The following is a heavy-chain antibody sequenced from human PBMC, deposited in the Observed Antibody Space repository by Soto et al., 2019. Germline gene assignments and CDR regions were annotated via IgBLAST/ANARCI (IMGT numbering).Heavy chain of an antibody. Sequence: ASVKLSCKASGGTFSSYTISWVRQAPGQGLEWMGRIIPILGIANYAQKFQGRVTINADKSTSTAYMELSSLRSEDTAVYSCARGGAGLARCGGDCPKDAFDIWGQGTMVTVSS. CDR3: ARGGAGLARCGGDCPKDAFDI. CDR2: IIPILGIA. V-gene: IGHV1-69*02. D-gene: IGHD2-21*02. J-gene: IGHJ3*02. CDR1: GGTFSSYT.